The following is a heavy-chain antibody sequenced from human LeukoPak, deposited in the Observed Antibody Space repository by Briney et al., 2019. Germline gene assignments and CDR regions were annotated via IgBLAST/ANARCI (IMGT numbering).Heavy chain of an antibody. CDR3: ARVLDYYFDY. J-gene: IGHJ4*02. D-gene: IGHD3/OR15-3a*01. CDR1: GYTFTNYS. Sequence: VASVKVSCKASGYTFTNYSVHWVRQAPGQRLEWMGWINPGNGYTKFSQKFQGRVTITRDTSASTAYMELRSLRSEDTAQYYCARVLDYYFDYWGQGTLVTVSS. V-gene: IGHV1-3*01. CDR2: INPGNGYT.